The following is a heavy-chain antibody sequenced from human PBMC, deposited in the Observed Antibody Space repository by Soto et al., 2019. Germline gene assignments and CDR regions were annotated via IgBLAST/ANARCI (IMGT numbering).Heavy chain of an antibody. V-gene: IGHV3-48*01. CDR2: ISSSSSTI. Sequence: GGSLRLSCAASGFTFSSYSMNWVRQAPGKGLEWVSYISSSSSTIYYADSVKGRFTISRDNAKNSLYLQMNSLRAEDTAVYYCASGSGVQEQWLEFDYWGQGTLVTVSS. D-gene: IGHD6-19*01. CDR1: GFTFSSYS. J-gene: IGHJ4*02. CDR3: ASGSGVQEQWLEFDY.